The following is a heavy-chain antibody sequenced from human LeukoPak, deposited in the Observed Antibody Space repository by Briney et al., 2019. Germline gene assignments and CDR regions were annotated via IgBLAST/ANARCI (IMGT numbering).Heavy chain of an antibody. CDR3: AQTGPSPLSGSGSYRKNAYNWFDP. J-gene: IGHJ5*02. Sequence: SQTLSLTCTVSGGSISSGGYYWSWIRQPAGKGLEWIGRIYTSGSTNYNPSLKSRVTMSVDTSKNQFSLKLSSVTAADTAVYYCAQTGPSPLSGSGSYRKNAYNWFDPWGQGTLVTVSS. D-gene: IGHD3-10*01. CDR2: IYTSGST. V-gene: IGHV4-61*02. CDR1: GGSISSGGYY.